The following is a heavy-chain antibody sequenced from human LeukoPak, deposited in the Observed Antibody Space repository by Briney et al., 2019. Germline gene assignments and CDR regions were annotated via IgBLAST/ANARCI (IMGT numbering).Heavy chain of an antibody. Sequence: PGGSLRLSCAASGFTFSSYWMHWARQAPGKGLVWVSHINTDGSSTTYADSVKGRLTISRDNAKNTLYLQMNSLRAEDTAVYYCARSGGSSSLGYWGQGTLVTVSS. CDR2: INTDGSST. V-gene: IGHV3-74*01. CDR3: ARSGGSSSLGY. CDR1: GFTFSSYW. J-gene: IGHJ4*02. D-gene: IGHD6-6*01.